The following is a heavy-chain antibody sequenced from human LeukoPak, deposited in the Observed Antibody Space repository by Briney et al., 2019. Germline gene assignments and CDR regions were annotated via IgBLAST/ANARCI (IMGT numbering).Heavy chain of an antibody. V-gene: IGHV5-51*01. J-gene: IGHJ3*02. Sequence: GESLKISCKGSGYSFTSYWIGWVRQMPGKGLEWMGIIYPGDSDTRYSPSFQGQVTISADKSISTAYLQWSSLKASDTAMYYCARHYYHDSSGYWENFGAFDIWGQGTMVTVSS. D-gene: IGHD3-22*01. CDR1: GYSFTSYW. CDR3: ARHYYHDSSGYWENFGAFDI. CDR2: IYPGDSDT.